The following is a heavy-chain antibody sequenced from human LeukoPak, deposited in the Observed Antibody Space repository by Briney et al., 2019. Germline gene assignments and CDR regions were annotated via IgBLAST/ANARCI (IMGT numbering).Heavy chain of an antibody. J-gene: IGHJ4*02. CDR3: AEKPVDYYCDCSAFPDY. V-gene: IGHV1-69*06. D-gene: IGHD3-22*01. CDR1: GYTFTSYG. CDR2: IIPIFGTA. Sequence: ASVKVSCTASGYTFTSYGISWVRQAPGQGLEWMGGIIPIFGTANYAQKFQGRVTITADKSTSTAYMELSSLRSEDTAVYYCAEKPVDYYCDCSAFPDYWGQGTLVTVSS.